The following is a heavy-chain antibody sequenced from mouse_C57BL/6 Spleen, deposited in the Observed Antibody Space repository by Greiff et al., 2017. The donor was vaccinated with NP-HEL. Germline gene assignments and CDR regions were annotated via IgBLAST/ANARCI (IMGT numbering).Heavy chain of an antibody. V-gene: IGHV3-6*01. D-gene: IGHD1-1*01. CDR1: GYSITSGYY. J-gene: IGHJ2*01. Sequence: EVKLEESGPGLVKPSQSLSLTCSVTGYSITSGYYWNWIRQFPGNKLEWMGYISYDGSNNYNPSLKNRISITRDTSKNQFFLKLNSVTTEDTATYYCALLLRYFDYWGQGTTLTVSS. CDR2: ISYDGSN. CDR3: ALLLRYFDY.